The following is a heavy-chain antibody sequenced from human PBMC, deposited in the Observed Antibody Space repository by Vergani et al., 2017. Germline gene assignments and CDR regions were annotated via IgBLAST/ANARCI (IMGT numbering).Heavy chain of an antibody. CDR1: GTSVSSGTHY. J-gene: IGHJ3*01. Sequence: QVQLEESGPGLVKPSETLSLICSVSGTSVSSGTHYWNWIRQPADKTLEWIGRIYTSGSTDYNPTLRSRITLSLVRSTNQVSLKVSSVTAADTAVYFCARDTAVADDVFDLWGQGTLVSVSA. D-gene: IGHD6-19*01. CDR2: IYTSGST. CDR3: ARDTAVADDVFDL. V-gene: IGHV4-61*02.